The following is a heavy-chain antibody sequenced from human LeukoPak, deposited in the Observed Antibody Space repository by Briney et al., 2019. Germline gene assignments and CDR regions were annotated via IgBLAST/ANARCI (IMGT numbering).Heavy chain of an antibody. D-gene: IGHD3-3*01. V-gene: IGHV3-23*03. Sequence: GGSLRLSCAASGFTFFNYAMNWVRQAPGKGLEWVSDIDNDGSKTYYIDSVKGRFTISRDNSKNTLYLQMNNLSPEDTALYYCAKSGNRWSHFDYWGPGILVTVSS. CDR1: GFTFFNYA. CDR2: IDNDGSKT. CDR3: AKSGNRWSHFDY. J-gene: IGHJ4*02.